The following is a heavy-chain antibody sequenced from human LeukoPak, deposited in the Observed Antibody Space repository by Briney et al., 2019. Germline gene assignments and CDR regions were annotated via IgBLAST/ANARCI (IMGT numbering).Heavy chain of an antibody. CDR1: GGSISTYY. V-gene: IGHV4-4*07. D-gene: IGHD3-9*01. Sequence: PSETLSLTCSVSGGSISTYYWSWIRQPAGKGLQWIGRVHRSGNTNYNPSLQSRVTMSVDTSKNQISLRLKFVTAADTAVYYCARDDFEYSVDYGMDVWGQGTAVTVSS. J-gene: IGHJ6*02. CDR3: ARDDFEYSVDYGMDV. CDR2: VHRSGNT.